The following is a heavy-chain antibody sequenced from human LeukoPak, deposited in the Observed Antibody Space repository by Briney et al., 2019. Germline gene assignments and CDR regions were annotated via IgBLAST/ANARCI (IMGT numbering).Heavy chain of an antibody. CDR2: IYYSGIT. CDR3: ARHDSLQYNYGRGYSDY. D-gene: IGHD5-18*01. V-gene: IGHV4-39*01. J-gene: IGHJ4*02. CDR1: GVSISSNTYY. Sequence: PSETLSLTSTVSGVSISSNTYYWGWIRQPPGKGLEWIGSIYYSGITYYSPSLKRRVTISVDTSKNQFSLRLSSVTAADTAVFYCARHDSLQYNYGRGYSDYWGQGTLVTVSS.